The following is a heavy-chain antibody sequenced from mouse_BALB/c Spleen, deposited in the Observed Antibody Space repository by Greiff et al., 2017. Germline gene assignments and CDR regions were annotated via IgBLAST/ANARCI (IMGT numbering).Heavy chain of an antibody. J-gene: IGHJ4*01. CDR3: ASRGYYGYDGNAMDY. Sequence: EVKLVESGPGLVKPSQSLSLTCTVTGYSITSDYAWNWIRQFPGNKLEWMGYISYSGSTSYNPSLKSRISITRDTSKNQFFLQLNSVTTEDTATYYCASRGYYGYDGNAMDYWGQGTSVTVSS. D-gene: IGHD2-2*01. V-gene: IGHV3-2*02. CDR1: GYSITSDYA. CDR2: ISYSGST.